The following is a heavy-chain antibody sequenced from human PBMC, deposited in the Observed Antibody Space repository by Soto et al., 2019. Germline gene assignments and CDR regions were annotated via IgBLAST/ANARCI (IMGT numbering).Heavy chain of an antibody. D-gene: IGHD6-19*01. CDR1: GGSISSFY. CDR2: IYYTGST. J-gene: IGHJ3*02. CDR3: ARDMRLGAFDI. Sequence: QVQLQESGPRLVKPSETLSLTCSVSGGSISSFYWSWIRQPPGKGLEWIGYIYYTGSTNYNPSLKSRVTISVDTSKNQFSLRLNSVTAADTAVYYCARDMRLGAFDIWGQGTMVTVSS. V-gene: IGHV4-59*01.